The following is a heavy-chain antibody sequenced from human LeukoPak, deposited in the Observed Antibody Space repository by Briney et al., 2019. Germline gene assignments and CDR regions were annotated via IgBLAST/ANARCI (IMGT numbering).Heavy chain of an antibody. CDR1: GGSFSGYY. CDR2: INHSGST. D-gene: IGHD5-12*01. CDR3: ARGLDGGYRIPDY. J-gene: IGHJ4*02. V-gene: IGHV4-34*01. Sequence: SETLSLTCAVYGGSFSGYYWSWIRQPPGKGLEWIGEINHSGSTNYNPSLKSRVTISVDTSKNQFSLKLSSVTAADTAVYYCARGLDGGYRIPDYWGQGTLVTVSS.